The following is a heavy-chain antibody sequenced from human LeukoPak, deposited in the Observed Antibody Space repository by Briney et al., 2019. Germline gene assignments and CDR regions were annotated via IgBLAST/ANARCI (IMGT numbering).Heavy chain of an antibody. V-gene: IGHV1-24*01. CDR1: GYTLTELS. Sequence: XVSCKVSGYTLTELSMHWVRQAPGKGLEWMGGFDPEDGETVYAQKFQGRVTMTEDTSTDTAYMELSSLRSEDTAVYYCATGVMRELSPHLWGQGTLVTVSS. D-gene: IGHD3-16*02. J-gene: IGHJ5*02. CDR2: FDPEDGET. CDR3: ATGVMRELSPHL.